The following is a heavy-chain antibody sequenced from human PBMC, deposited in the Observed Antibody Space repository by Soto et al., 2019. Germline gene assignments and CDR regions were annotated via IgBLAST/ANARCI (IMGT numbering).Heavy chain of an antibody. J-gene: IGHJ6*02. CDR2: ISGSGGST. V-gene: IGHV3-23*01. CDR1: GFTFSSYA. D-gene: IGHD3-3*01. CDR3: VKSPITIFGVVIYHYYGMDV. Sequence: GWSLRLSCAASGFTFSSYAMSWVRQAPGKGLEWVSAISGSGGSTYYADSVKGRFTISRDNSKNTLYLQMNSLRAEDTAVYYCVKSPITIFGVVIYHYYGMDVWGQGTTVTVSS.